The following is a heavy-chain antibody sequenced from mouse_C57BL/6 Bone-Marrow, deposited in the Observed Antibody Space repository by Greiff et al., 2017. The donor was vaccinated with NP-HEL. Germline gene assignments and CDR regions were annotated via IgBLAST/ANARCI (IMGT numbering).Heavy chain of an antibody. Sequence: QVTLKVSGPGILQSSQTLSLTCSFSGFSLSTSGMGVSWIRQPSGKGLEWLAHIYWDDDKRYNPSLKSRLTISKDTSRNQVFLKITSVDTADTATYYCARMGPYYGYDVWYFDVWGTGTTVTVSS. V-gene: IGHV8-12*01. CDR3: ARMGPYYGYDVWYFDV. D-gene: IGHD2-9*01. J-gene: IGHJ1*03. CDR2: IYWDDDK. CDR1: GFSLSTSGMG.